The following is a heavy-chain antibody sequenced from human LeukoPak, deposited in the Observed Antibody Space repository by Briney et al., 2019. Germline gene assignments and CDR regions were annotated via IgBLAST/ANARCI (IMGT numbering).Heavy chain of an antibody. Sequence: GGSLRLSCAASGFTVSGVYMSWVRQAPGKGLEWVSVIYSGGSTYYADSVKGRFTISRDNSKNTLYLQMNSLRAEDTAVYYCARDRYHDSSGNYYGERWFDPWGQGALVTVSS. J-gene: IGHJ5*02. CDR3: ARDRYHDSSGNYYGERWFDP. CDR2: IYSGGST. CDR1: GFTVSGVY. D-gene: IGHD3-22*01. V-gene: IGHV3-53*01.